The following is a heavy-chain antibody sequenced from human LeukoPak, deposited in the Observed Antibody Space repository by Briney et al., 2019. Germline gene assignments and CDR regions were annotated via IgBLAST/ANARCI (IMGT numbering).Heavy chain of an antibody. CDR3: ARDLERFGAPMIVVVDAFDI. V-gene: IGHV3-7*01. Sequence: GGSLRLSCAASGITFSSYAMSWVRQAPGKGLEWVANIKQDGSEKYVDSVKGRFTISRDNAKNSLYLQMNSLRAEDTAVYYCARDLERFGAPMIVVVDAFDIWGQGTMVTVSS. CDR1: GITFSSYA. D-gene: IGHD3-22*01. J-gene: IGHJ3*02. CDR2: IKQDGSEK.